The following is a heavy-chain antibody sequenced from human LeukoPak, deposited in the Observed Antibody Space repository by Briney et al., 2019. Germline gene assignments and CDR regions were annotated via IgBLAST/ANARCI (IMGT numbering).Heavy chain of an antibody. CDR3: ARYYYDSSGYLDY. J-gene: IGHJ4*02. CDR1: GGSFSGYY. CDR2: INHSGST. D-gene: IGHD3-22*01. V-gene: IGHV4-34*01. Sequence: SETLSLTCAVYGGSFSGYYWSWIRQPPGKGLEWIGEINHSGSTNYNPSLKSRVTISVDTSKNQFSLKLSSVTAADTAVYYCARYYYDSSGYLDYWGRGTLVTVSS.